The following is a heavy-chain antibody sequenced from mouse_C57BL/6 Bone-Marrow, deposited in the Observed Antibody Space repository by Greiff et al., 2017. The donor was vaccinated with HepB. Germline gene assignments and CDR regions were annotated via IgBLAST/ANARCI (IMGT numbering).Heavy chain of an antibody. CDR1: GFTFSSYA. CDR3: ARDPDYYGSSSYYYAMDY. CDR2: ISDGGSYT. J-gene: IGHJ4*01. V-gene: IGHV5-4*01. Sequence: EVKLMESGGGLVKPGGSLKLSCAASGFTFSSYAMSWVRQTPEKRLEWVATISDGGSYTYYPDNVKGRFTISRDNAKNNLYLQMSHLKSEDTAMYYCARDPDYYGSSSYYYAMDYWGQGTSVTVSS. D-gene: IGHD1-1*01.